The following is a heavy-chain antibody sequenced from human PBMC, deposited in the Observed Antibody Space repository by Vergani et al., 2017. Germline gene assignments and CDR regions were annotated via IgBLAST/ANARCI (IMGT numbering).Heavy chain of an antibody. CDR2: ISWNSGSI. CDR3: AKDHYDFWSGYPNLSPFDL. V-gene: IGHV3-9*01. J-gene: IGHJ2*01. Sequence: EVQLVESGGGLVQLGRSLRLSCAAFGFTFDDYAMHRVRQAPGKGLEWVSGISWNSGSIGYADSVKGRFTISGDNAKNSLYLQMNSLRAEDTALYYCAKDHYDFWSGYPNLSPFDLWGRGTLVTVSS. D-gene: IGHD3-3*01. CDR1: GFTFDDYA.